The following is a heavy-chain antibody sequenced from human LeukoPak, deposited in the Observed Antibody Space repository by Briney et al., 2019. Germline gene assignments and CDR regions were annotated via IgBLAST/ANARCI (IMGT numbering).Heavy chain of an antibody. CDR1: GDIFSSNSAT. V-gene: IGHV6-1*01. D-gene: IGHD1-26*01. Sequence: SHTLSLTCALSGDIFSSNSATWNWIRQSPSRGLEWLGRTYYRSKWFSDYAVSVKSRTTFNPDTSKNQLSLQLNSVTPEDTAVYYCARGSGSYYAFDIWGQGTMVAVSS. CDR3: ARGSGSYYAFDI. J-gene: IGHJ3*02. CDR2: TYYRSKWFS.